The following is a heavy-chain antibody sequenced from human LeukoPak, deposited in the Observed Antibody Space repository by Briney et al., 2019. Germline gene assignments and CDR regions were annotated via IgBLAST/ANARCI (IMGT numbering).Heavy chain of an antibody. J-gene: IGHJ5*02. CDR2: IYTSGST. D-gene: IGHD6-13*01. CDR3: ASSGIAAAGTGYWFDP. CDR1: GGSISSGSYY. V-gene: IGHV4-61*02. Sequence: PSETLSLTCTVSGGSISSGSYYWSWIRQPAGKGLEWIGRIYTSGSTNYKPSLKSRVTISVDTSKNQFSLKLSSVTAADTAVYYCASSGIAAAGTGYWFDPWGQGTLVTGSS.